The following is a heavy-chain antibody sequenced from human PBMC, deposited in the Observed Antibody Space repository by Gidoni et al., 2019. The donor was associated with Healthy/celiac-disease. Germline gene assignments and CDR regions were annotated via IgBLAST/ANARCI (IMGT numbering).Heavy chain of an antibody. V-gene: IGHV3-30*04. CDR3: ARSSTDIVVVVAAKTTDWFDP. D-gene: IGHD2-15*01. CDR2: ISYDGSNK. J-gene: IGHJ5*02. CDR1: GFTFSSYA. Sequence: QVQLVESGGGVVQPGRSLRLSCAASGFTFSSYAMHWVRQAPGKGLEWVAVISYDGSNKYYADSVKGRVTISRDNSKNTLYLQMNSLRAEDTAVYYCARSSTDIVVVVAAKTTDWFDPWGQGTLVTVSS.